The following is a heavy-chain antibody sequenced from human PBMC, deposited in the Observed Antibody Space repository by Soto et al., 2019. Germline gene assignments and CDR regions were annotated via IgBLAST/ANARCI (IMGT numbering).Heavy chain of an antibody. J-gene: IGHJ6*02. CDR2: VSPYNGNT. CDR1: GYTFSTYC. CDR3: VRGGILEANRPYYYYGLDV. D-gene: IGHD1-1*01. V-gene: IGHV1-18*01. Sequence: GASVKVSCKVFGYTFSTYCLSWVLQAPGQGLEWMGWVSPYNGNTYYAPGLQGRVTMTTDTSTNTAYMSLRSLQSDDTAIYYCVRGGILEANRPYYYYGLDVWGQGTPVTVSS.